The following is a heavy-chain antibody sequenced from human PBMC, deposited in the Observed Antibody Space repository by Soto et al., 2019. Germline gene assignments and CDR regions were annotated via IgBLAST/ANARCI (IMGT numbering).Heavy chain of an antibody. D-gene: IGHD6-19*01. Sequence: PSETLSLTCTVSGGSIGSSSYYWGWIRQPPGKGLEWIGSIYDRGSTYSNPSLKSRLTTSVDTSKNQFSLKLTSVTAADTAVYYCARHGYSSGRTYFDYWGQGTLVTVS. V-gene: IGHV4-39*01. CDR2: IYDRGST. J-gene: IGHJ4*02. CDR1: GGSIGSSSYY. CDR3: ARHGYSSGRTYFDY.